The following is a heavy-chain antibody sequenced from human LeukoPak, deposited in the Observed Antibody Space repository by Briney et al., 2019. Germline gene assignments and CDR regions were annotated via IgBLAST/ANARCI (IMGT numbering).Heavy chain of an antibody. V-gene: IGHV4-59*08. CDR3: ARPIAVAGTRAFDI. Sequence: SETLSLTCTVSAGSISSYYWSWIRQPPGKGLEWIGYIYYSGSTNYNPSLKSRVTISVDTSKNQFSLKLSSVTAADTAVYYCARPIAVAGTRAFDIWGQGTMVTVSS. CDR2: IYYSGST. CDR1: AGSISSYY. J-gene: IGHJ3*02. D-gene: IGHD6-19*01.